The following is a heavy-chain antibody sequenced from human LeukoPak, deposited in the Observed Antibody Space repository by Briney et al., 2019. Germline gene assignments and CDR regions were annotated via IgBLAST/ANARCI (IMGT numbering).Heavy chain of an antibody. Sequence: PGGSLRLSCAASGFTFSSYWMHWVRQAPGKGLVWVSRINSDGSSTSYADSVKGRFTISRDNAKNTLYIQMNSLRAEDTAVYYCARAKPKNMVRGLIMRRESRYYFDYWGQGTLVTVSS. CDR1: GFTFSSYW. D-gene: IGHD3-10*01. V-gene: IGHV3-74*01. CDR3: ARAKPKNMVRGLIMRRESRYYFDY. CDR2: INSDGSST. J-gene: IGHJ4*02.